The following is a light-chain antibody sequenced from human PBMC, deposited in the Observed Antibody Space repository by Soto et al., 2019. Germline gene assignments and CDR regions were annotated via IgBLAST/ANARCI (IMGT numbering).Light chain of an antibody. CDR3: QEYSSYWT. CDR2: DAS. J-gene: IGKJ1*01. Sequence: DIQMTQSPSTLSASAGDRVTITCRASQSINTRLARYQQKPGQAPKLLIYDASSLESGVPSRFSGSGSGTEFTLIISSLQSDGFATYYCQEYSSYWTLGQGTKADIK. V-gene: IGKV1-5*01. CDR1: QSINTR.